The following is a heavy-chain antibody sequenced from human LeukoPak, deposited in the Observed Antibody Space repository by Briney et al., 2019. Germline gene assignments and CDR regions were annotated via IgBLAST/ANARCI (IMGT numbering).Heavy chain of an antibody. D-gene: IGHD3-16*02. V-gene: IGHV3-49*04. J-gene: IGHJ6*04. CDR1: GFTFGDYA. CDR2: IRSKAYGGTT. Sequence: GGSLRLSCTASGFTFGDYAMSWGRQAPGEGLGWGGFIRSKAYGGTTEYAASVKGRFTISRDDSKSIAYLQMNSLKTEDTAVYYCTRDPGAYDYVWGSYRFYYYYYGMDAWGKGTTVTVSS. CDR3: TRDPGAYDYVWGSYRFYYYYYGMDA.